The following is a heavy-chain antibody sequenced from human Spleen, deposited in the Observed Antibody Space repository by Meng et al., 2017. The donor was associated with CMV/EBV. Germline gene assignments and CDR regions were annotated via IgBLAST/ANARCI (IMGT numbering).Heavy chain of an antibody. Sequence: SLNSGNYYWSLIRQTPGTGLEWLGYISYSGSVYYNPSLQSRITISVDTSRNQFSLNLASVTAADTAVYYCARTPHITVFGVVIIRFDPWGQGTLVTVSS. V-gene: IGHV4-30-4*01. CDR3: ARTPHITVFGVVIIRFDP. D-gene: IGHD3-3*01. CDR1: SLNSGNYY. CDR2: ISYSGSV. J-gene: IGHJ5*02.